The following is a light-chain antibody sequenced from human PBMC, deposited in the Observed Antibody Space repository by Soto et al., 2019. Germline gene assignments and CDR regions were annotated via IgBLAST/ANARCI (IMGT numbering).Light chain of an antibody. Sequence: EIILTQYPASLSVSPGERATLSCSASQSVNNNLAWYQQKPGQAPRLLIYGASTRATGIPGRFRGSGSGTEFTLTITSLQSEDFAVYCCQQYNNLPPDTVGQGNKREIK. J-gene: IGKJ2*01. CDR1: QSVNNN. V-gene: IGKV3-15*01. CDR3: QQYNNLPPDT. CDR2: GAS.